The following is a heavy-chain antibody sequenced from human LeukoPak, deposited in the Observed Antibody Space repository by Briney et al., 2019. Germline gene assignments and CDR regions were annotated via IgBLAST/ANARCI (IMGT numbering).Heavy chain of an antibody. CDR1: GGSLAGYN. J-gene: IGHJ4*02. V-gene: IGHV4-34*01. CDR2: VNHGGST. D-gene: IGHD2-2*01. CDR3: ARGRVRVVPGTGYFDS. Sequence: PSETLSLTCAVHGGSLAGYNWNWIRQPPGKELEWIGDVNHGGSTNYNPSLESRVTVSIDTWNSQFSLELNPVTAADTAAYYCARGRVRVVPGTGYFDSWSQGSLVIVSS.